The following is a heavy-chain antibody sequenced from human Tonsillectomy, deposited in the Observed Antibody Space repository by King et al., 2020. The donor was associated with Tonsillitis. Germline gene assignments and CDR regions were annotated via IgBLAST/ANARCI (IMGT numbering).Heavy chain of an antibody. CDR1: GFSLTTNSVG. Sequence: TLKESGPTLVKPTEPLTLTCTFSGFSLTTNSVGVGWIRQPPGKALEWVAMIYWHDGTFYSSSLKNRLTITKDTPKNQVVLTMTNMDPVDTATYYCVNRLTGGGLDYWGQGTLVTVSA. J-gene: IGHJ4*02. D-gene: IGHD1-26*01. V-gene: IGHV2-5*01. CDR2: IYWHDGT. CDR3: VNRLTGGGLDY.